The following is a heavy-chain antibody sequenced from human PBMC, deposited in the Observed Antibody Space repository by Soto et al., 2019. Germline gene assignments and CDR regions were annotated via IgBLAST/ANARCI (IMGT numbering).Heavy chain of an antibody. CDR1: GGSISSSSYY. CDR2: IYYSGST. Sequence: PSETLSLTCTVSGGSISSSSYYWGWIRQPPGKGLDWIGSIYYSGSTYYNPSLKSRVTISVDTSKNQVSLKLSSVTAADTAVYYCARQGAPGITGTYYGMDVWGQGTKVTVSS. CDR3: ARQGAPGITGTYYGMDV. J-gene: IGHJ6*02. D-gene: IGHD1-20*01. V-gene: IGHV4-39*01.